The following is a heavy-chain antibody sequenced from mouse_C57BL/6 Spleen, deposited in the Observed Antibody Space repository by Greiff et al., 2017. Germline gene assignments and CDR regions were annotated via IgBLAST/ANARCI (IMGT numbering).Heavy chain of an antibody. CDR3: AIGDGYYAY. CDR2: ISDGGSYT. J-gene: IGHJ3*01. D-gene: IGHD2-3*01. CDR1: GFTFSSYA. Sequence: EVQRVESGGGLVKPGGSLKLSCAASGFTFSSYAMSWVRQTPEKRLEWVATISDGGSYTYYPDNVKGRFTISRDNAKNNLYLQMRHLKSEDTAMYYCAIGDGYYAYWGQGTLVTVSA. V-gene: IGHV5-4*01.